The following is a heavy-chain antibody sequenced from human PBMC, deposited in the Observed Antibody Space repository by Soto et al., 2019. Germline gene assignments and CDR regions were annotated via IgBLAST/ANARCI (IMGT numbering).Heavy chain of an antibody. CDR3: ARGSTHYKMDV. Sequence: QVQLVPSGGEVRKPGDSVKVSSKTSGYTFTNNGLNWVRQAPGQGLVWMGWISGYNANTQYAQKFQGRVTLTTDTLMSIAFMELRSLRSDDTAVFYCARGSTHYKMDVWGQGTTVTVSS. CDR1: GYTFTNNG. CDR2: ISGYNANT. D-gene: IGHD4-4*01. V-gene: IGHV1-18*04. J-gene: IGHJ6*02.